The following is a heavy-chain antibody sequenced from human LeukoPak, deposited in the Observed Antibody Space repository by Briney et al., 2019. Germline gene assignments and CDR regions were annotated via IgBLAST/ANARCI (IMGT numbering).Heavy chain of an antibody. D-gene: IGHD1-14*01. Sequence: PSETLSLTCTVSGGSISSYYWSWIRQPPGKGLEGIGYIYYSGSTNYNPSLKRRVTISVDTSKIQFSLKLSSVTAADTAVYYCATSPGYYFDYWGQGTLVTVSS. CDR2: IYYSGST. V-gene: IGHV4-59*08. CDR3: ATSPGYYFDY. CDR1: GGSISSYY. J-gene: IGHJ4*02.